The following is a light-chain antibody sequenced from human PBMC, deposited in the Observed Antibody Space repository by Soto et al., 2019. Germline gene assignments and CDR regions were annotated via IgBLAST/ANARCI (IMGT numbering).Light chain of an antibody. Sequence: EIVLTQSPGTLTLSPGEGATLSCRASSTVGNNYLAWYQQTPGQAPRLLIYDASTRATGIPDRFSGSGSGTDFTLTISRLQPEDFAVYYCQQYGDSPQTFGQGIKVEV. CDR2: DAS. CDR3: QQYGDSPQT. J-gene: IGKJ1*01. V-gene: IGKV3-20*01. CDR1: STVGNNY.